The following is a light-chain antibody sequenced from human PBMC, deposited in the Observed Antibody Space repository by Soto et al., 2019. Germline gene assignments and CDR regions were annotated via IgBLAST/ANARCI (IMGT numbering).Light chain of an antibody. CDR2: DAS. CDR1: QSVSNY. J-gene: IGKJ4*01. V-gene: IGKV3-11*01. Sequence: DIVLTQSPATLSLSPGERATLSCRASQSVSNYLAWYQQKPGQAPRLLISDASNRAPGIPARFSGSGSGADFSLTISSLEPEDFAVYYCQQRKSRLTFGGGTKVEIK. CDR3: QQRKSRLT.